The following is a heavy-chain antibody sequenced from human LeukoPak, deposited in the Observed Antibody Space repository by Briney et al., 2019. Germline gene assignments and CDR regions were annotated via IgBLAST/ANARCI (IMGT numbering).Heavy chain of an antibody. CDR2: INPSGGST. D-gene: IGHD5-12*01. CDR1: GYTFTSYY. J-gene: IGHJ6*03. V-gene: IGHV1-46*01. Sequence: ASVKVSCKASGYTFTSYYMHWVRQAPGQGLEWMGIINPSGGSTSYAQKFQGRVTMTRDTSTSTVYMELSSLRSEDTAVYYCARGPWIYSGYDDNHYMDVWGKGTTVTISS. CDR3: ARGPWIYSGYDDNHYMDV.